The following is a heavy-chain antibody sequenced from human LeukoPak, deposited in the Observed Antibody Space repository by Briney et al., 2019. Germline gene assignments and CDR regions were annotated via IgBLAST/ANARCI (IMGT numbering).Heavy chain of an antibody. J-gene: IGHJ4*02. D-gene: IGHD3-22*01. CDR3: ARYYDRSGYWSTPHFDY. CDR1: GGSISSGDYY. V-gene: IGHV4-30-4*01. CDR2: IYYSGST. Sequence: KASQTLSLTCTVSGGSISSGDYYWSWIRQPPGKGLEWIGYIYYSGSTYYNPSLKSRVTISVDTSKNQFSLKLSSVTAADTAVYYCARYYDRSGYWSTPHFDYWGQGTLVTVSS.